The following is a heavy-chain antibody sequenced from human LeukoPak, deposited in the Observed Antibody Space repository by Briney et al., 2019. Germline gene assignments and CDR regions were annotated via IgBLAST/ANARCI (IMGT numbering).Heavy chain of an antibody. CDR3: ARGGPFGGTSCYSLFCAVTADY. J-gene: IGHJ4*02. D-gene: IGHD2-2*01. V-gene: IGHV3-23*01. CDR1: GFTFSSYA. CDR2: ISGSGGST. Sequence: GGSLRLSCAASGFTFSSYAMSWVRQAPGKGLEWVSAISGSGGSTYYADSVKGRFTISRDNSKNTLYLQMNSLRAEDTAVYYCARGGPFGGTSCYSLFCAVTADYWGQGTLVTVSS.